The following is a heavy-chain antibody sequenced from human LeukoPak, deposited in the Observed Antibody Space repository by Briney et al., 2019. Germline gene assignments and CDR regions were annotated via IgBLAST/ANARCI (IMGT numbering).Heavy chain of an antibody. D-gene: IGHD6-13*01. CDR3: AKGRSSSSYYFDY. CDR1: GFTFSSYG. Sequence: TGGSLRLSCAASGFTFSSYGMHWVRQAPGKGLEWVAVISYGGSNKYYADSVKGRFTISRDNSKNTLYLQMNSLRAEDTAVYYCAKGRSSSSYYFDYWGQGTLVTVSS. V-gene: IGHV3-30*18. CDR2: ISYGGSNK. J-gene: IGHJ4*02.